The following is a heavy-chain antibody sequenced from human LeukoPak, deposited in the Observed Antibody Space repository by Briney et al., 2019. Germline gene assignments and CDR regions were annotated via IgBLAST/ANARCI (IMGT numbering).Heavy chain of an antibody. D-gene: IGHD2-2*02. J-gene: IGHJ2*01. CDR3: ARDICSSTSCYTDWYFDL. CDR2: IYTSGST. CDR1: GGSISSYY. Sequence: KASETLSLTCTVSGGSISSYYWSWIRQPAGKGLEWIGRIYTSGSTNYNPSLKSRVTMSVDTSKNQFSLKLSSVTAADTAVYYCARDICSSTSCYTDWYFDLWGRGTLVTVSS. V-gene: IGHV4-4*07.